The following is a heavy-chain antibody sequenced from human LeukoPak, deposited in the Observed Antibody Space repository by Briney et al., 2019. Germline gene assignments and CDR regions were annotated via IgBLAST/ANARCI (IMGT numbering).Heavy chain of an antibody. Sequence: PSETLSLTCTVSGGSLSSYYWSWIRQPPEKGLEWIAYIYYSGSTNYDPALKSRVTIPVDTSKKQFSLNLSSVTAADTAVYYCARVSHRYFDFWGQGTLVTVSS. CDR2: IYYSGST. D-gene: IGHD1-14*01. CDR1: GGSLSSYY. J-gene: IGHJ4*02. V-gene: IGHV4-59*01. CDR3: ARVSHRYFDF.